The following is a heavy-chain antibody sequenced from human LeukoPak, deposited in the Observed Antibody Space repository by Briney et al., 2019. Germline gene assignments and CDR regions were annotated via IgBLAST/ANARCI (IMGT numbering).Heavy chain of an antibody. J-gene: IGHJ4*02. CDR3: ARDGIGAATVEYYFDY. D-gene: IGHD2-15*01. V-gene: IGHV3-33*01. CDR2: IWYDGSTK. Sequence: GGSLRLSCAASGFTFSSYGMHWVRQAPGRGLEWVAVIWYDGSTKYYADSVKGRFIISRDNSKNTLYLQMNSLRAEDTAVYYCARDGIGAATVEYYFDYWGQGTLVAVSS. CDR1: GFTFSSYG.